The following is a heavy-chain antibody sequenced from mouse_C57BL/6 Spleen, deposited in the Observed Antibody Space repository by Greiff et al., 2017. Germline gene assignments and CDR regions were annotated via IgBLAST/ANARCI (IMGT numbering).Heavy chain of an antibody. J-gene: IGHJ4*01. CDR1: GFSFTTYA. V-gene: IGHV10-1*01. CDR3: VRAGYYARDY. CDR2: ISSKSNNYAT. Sequence: EVKLEESGGGLVQPKGSLKLSCAASGFSFTTYAMNWVRQAPGTGLEWVARISSKSNNYATYYADSVKDRFTISRDDSESMLYLQINNLKTEDTAMYYCVRAGYYARDYWGQGTSVTVSS.